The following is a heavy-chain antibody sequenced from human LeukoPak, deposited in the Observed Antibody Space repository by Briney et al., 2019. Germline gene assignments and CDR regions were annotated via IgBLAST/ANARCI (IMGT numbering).Heavy chain of an antibody. CDR3: ARLDGYNTYYFDY. Sequence: PSETLSLTCAVSGGSISSYYWSWIRQPPGKGLEWIGYIYYSGSTNYNPSLKSRVTISVDTSKNQFSLKLSSVTAADTAVYYCARLDGYNTYYFDYWGQGTLVTVSS. CDR2: IYYSGST. V-gene: IGHV4-59*01. J-gene: IGHJ4*02. D-gene: IGHD5-24*01. CDR1: GGSISSYY.